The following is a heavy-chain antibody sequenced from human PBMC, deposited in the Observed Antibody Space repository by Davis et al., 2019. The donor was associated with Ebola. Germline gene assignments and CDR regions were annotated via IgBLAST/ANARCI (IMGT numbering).Heavy chain of an antibody. CDR1: GFTFSSYS. D-gene: IGHD1-1*01. Sequence: GESLKISCAASGFTFSSYSMNWVRQAPGKGLEWVSYISSSSYYIYYADSVKGRFTISRDNSKNTLYLQMNSLRAEDTAVYYCAEATGMTNWGQGTLVTVSS. CDR3: AEATGMTN. J-gene: IGHJ4*02. V-gene: IGHV3-21*05. CDR2: ISSSSYYI.